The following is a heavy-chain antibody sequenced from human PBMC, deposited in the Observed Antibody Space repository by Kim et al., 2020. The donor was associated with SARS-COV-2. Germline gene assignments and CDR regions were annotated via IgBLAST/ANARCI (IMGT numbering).Heavy chain of an antibody. CDR2: ISGSGSST. V-gene: IGHV3-23*01. Sequence: GGSLRLSCAASGFTFNTYAMSWVRQAPGKGLEWVSAISGSGSSTKQADSVKGRFTISRDNSKNTLFLQMNNLRADDTAVYYCAKDGEDILGRRSYTYYHGLDAGGEGTTVSVAS. D-gene: IGHD3-9*01. CDR3: AKDGEDILGRRSYTYYHGLDA. J-gene: IGHJ6*04. CDR1: GFTFNTYA.